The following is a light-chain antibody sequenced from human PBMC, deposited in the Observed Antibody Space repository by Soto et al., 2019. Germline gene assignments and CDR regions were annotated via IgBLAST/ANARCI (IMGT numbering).Light chain of an antibody. V-gene: IGKV1-39*01. CDR1: QSITTY. J-gene: IGKJ1*01. Sequence: DTQMTQSPSSLSASVGDRVTITCRASQSITTYLNWYQQKPGNAPNLLIYAASNLQSGVPSRFSGSGSGTDFTLTINSLQPEDFATYYCQQTKTVPWTFGRGTKVENK. CDR3: QQTKTVPWT. CDR2: AAS.